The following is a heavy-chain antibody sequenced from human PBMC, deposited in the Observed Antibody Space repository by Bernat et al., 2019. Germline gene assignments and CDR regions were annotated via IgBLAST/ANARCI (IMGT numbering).Heavy chain of an antibody. CDR1: GDSVYSNSVA. Sequence: QVQLQQSGPGLVKPSQTLSLTCAISGDSVYSNSVAWHWIRQSPSRGLEWLGRTYYRSKWYNDYVLSVKSRITINPDTSKNQFFLQLNSMTPEDTAVYYCARGSAAFTRNDAFDFWGQGTMVTVSS. CDR2: TYYRSKWYN. D-gene: IGHD6-13*01. CDR3: ARGSAAFTRNDAFDF. V-gene: IGHV6-1*01. J-gene: IGHJ3*01.